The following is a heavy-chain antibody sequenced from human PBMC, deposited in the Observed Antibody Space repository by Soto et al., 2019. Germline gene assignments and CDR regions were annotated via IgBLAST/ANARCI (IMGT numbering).Heavy chain of an antibody. V-gene: IGHV3-30-3*01. CDR2: ISYDGSNK. J-gene: IGHJ6*02. CDR3: AREAVSYYYYYGMDV. Sequence: QVQLVESGGGVVQPGRSLRLSCAASGFTFSSYAMHWVRQAPGKGLEWVAVISYDGSNKYYADSVKGRFTISRDNSKNTLYLQMNSLRAEDRAVYYCAREAVSYYYYYGMDVWGQGTTVTVSS. CDR1: GFTFSSYA.